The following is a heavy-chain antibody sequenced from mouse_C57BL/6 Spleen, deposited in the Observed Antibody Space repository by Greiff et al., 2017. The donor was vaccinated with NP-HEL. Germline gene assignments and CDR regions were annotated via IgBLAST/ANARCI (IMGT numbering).Heavy chain of an antibody. Sequence: QVQLQQSGAELVRPGASVTLSCKASGYTFTDYEMHWVKQTPVHGLEWIGAIDPETGGTAYNQKFKGKAILTADKSSSTAYMELRSLTSEDSAVYYCTGDYYGSSCGYWGQGTSVTVSS. V-gene: IGHV1-15*01. D-gene: IGHD1-1*01. CDR1: GYTFTDYE. CDR2: IDPETGGT. CDR3: TGDYYGSSCGY. J-gene: IGHJ4*01.